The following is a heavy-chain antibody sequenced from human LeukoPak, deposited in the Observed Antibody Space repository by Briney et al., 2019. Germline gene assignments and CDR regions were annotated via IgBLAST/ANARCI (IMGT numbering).Heavy chain of an antibody. CDR3: AREGLIQLFDY. J-gene: IGHJ4*02. CDR2: IYYSGHT. V-gene: IGHV4-59*12. Sequence: PSETLTLTGTVSGGSSSSYYWSWIRQPPGKGLEWIGYIYYSGHTYYNPSLQSRVTISVDTSKSQFSLNVSSVTAADTAMYYCAREGLIQLFDYWGQGTLVTVSS. CDR1: GGSSSSYY. D-gene: IGHD5-18*01.